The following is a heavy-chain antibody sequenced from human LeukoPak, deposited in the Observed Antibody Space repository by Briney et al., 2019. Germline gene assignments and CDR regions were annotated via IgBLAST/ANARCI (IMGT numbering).Heavy chain of an antibody. CDR3: AKDSGGGACAFDH. CDR2: IRNDGSDK. CDR1: GFTFSSYN. V-gene: IGHV3-30*02. J-gene: IGHJ4*02. Sequence: GGSLRLSCAASGFTFSSYNVHWVRQAPGKGLEWVAFIRNDGSDKNYADSVKGRLTISRDNSKNTLYLQMNSLRDEDTAVYYCAKDSGGGACAFDHWGQGTLVTVSS. D-gene: IGHD1-26*01.